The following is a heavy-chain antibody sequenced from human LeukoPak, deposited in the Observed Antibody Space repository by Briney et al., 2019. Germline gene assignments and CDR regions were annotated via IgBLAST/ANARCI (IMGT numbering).Heavy chain of an antibody. Sequence: GASVKVSCKVSGYTLTELSMHWVRQAPGKGLEWMGGFDPEDGETIYAQKFQGRVTMTEDTSTDTAYMELSSLRSEDTAVYYCATALAPEIYYYYGMDVWGQGTTVTVSS. V-gene: IGHV1-24*01. CDR1: GYTLTELS. CDR2: FDPEDGET. J-gene: IGHJ6*02. CDR3: ATALAPEIYYYYGMDV.